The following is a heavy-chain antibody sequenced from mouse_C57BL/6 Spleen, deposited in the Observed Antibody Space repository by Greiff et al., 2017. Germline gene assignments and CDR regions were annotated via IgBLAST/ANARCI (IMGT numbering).Heavy chain of an antibody. Sequence: EVKVVESGGDLVKPGGSLKLSCAASGFTFSSYGMSWVRQTPDKRLEWVATISSGGSYTYYPDSGKGRFTISRDNDKNTLYLQMSSLKSEDTALYYCARRDGSSSYYFDYLGQGTTLTVSS. J-gene: IGHJ2*01. CDR2: ISSGGSYT. CDR3: ARRDGSSSYYFDY. D-gene: IGHD1-1*01. CDR1: GFTFSSYG. V-gene: IGHV5-6*01.